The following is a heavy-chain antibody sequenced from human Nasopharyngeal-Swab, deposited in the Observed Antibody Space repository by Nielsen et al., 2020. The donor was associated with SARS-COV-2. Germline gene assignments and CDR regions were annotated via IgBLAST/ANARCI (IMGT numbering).Heavy chain of an antibody. D-gene: IGHD4-11*01. CDR1: GFTFSSYS. CDR2: ISSSSTYK. J-gene: IGHJ6*02. V-gene: IGHV3-21*06. Sequence: GGSLRLSCAASGFTFSSYSVNWVRQAPGKGLEWVSSISSSSTYKYYADSVKGRFTIYRDNSNNLLYLQMNNLRAEDTAVYYCARDRVSNYENYYYYGMDVWGQGTTVTVSS. CDR3: ARDRVSNYENYYYYGMDV.